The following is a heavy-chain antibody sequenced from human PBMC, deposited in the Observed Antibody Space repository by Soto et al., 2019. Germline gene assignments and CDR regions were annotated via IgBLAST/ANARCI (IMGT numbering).Heavy chain of an antibody. CDR3: ARDYDSSDHCY. CDR2: INAGNGNT. D-gene: IGHD3-22*01. CDR1: GYTFTSYA. Sequence: ASVMVSCKDSGYTFTSYAMHWVRQAPGQRLEWMGWINAGNGNTKYSQKFQGRVTITRDTSASTAYMELSSLRSEDTAVYYCARDYDSSDHCYWGQGTLVIVSA. J-gene: IGHJ4*02. V-gene: IGHV1-3*01.